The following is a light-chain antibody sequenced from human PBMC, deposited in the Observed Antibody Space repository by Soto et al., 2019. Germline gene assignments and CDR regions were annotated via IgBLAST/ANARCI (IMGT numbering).Light chain of an antibody. CDR1: QTITSN. Sequence: EIVMTQSPATLSVSPGERATLSCRASQTITSNLAWYQQKPGQATRLLIYGASTRATGIPARFSGTGSGTEFTLTISSLQSEDFGVYDCQQYNNCPPATFGQGTKVEIK. V-gene: IGKV3-15*01. CDR3: QQYNNCPPAT. CDR2: GAS. J-gene: IGKJ1*01.